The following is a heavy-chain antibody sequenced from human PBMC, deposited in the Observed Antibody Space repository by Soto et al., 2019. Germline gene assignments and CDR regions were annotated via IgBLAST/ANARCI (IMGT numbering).Heavy chain of an antibody. CDR3: AKDKGTLRYFDWFLDY. J-gene: IGHJ4*02. CDR2: ISGSGGST. V-gene: IGHV3-23*01. D-gene: IGHD3-9*01. CDR1: GFTFSSYA. Sequence: GSLRLSCAASGFTFSSYAMSWVRQAPGKGLEWVSAISGSGGSTYYADSVKGRFTISRDNSKNTLYLQMNSLRAEDTAVYYCAKDKGTLRYFDWFLDYWGQGTLVTVSS.